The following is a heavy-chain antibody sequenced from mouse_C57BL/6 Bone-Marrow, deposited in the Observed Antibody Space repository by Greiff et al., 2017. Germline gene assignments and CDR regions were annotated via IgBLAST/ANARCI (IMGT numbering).Heavy chain of an antibody. D-gene: IGHD1-1*02. V-gene: IGHV14-2*01. CDR1: GFNIKDYY. CDR3: ARERGGNRYDYAMDY. CDR2: IDPEDGET. J-gene: IGHJ4*01. Sequence: EVQLQQSGAELVKPGASVKLSCTASGFNIKDYYMHWVKQRTEQGLEWIGRIDPEDGETKYAPKFQGKATITADTSSNTAYLQLSSLTSEDTAVYDCARERGGNRYDYAMDYWGQGTSVTVSS.